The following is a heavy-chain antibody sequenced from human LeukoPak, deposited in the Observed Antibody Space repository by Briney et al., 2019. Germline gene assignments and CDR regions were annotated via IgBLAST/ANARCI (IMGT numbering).Heavy chain of an antibody. V-gene: IGHV4-59*01. Sequence: SETLSLTCTVSGGSISSYYWSWIRQPPGKGLEWIGYIYYSGSANYNPSLKSRATISVDTSRNQFSLKLTSVTAADTAVYYCARGDWSGYYSYFDNWGQGTLVTVSS. CDR2: IYYSGSA. J-gene: IGHJ4*02. CDR3: ARGDWSGYYSYFDN. CDR1: GGSISSYY. D-gene: IGHD3-3*01.